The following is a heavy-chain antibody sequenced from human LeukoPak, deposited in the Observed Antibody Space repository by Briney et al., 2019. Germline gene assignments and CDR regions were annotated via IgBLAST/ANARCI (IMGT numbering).Heavy chain of an antibody. D-gene: IGHD1-26*01. V-gene: IGHV2-70*11. CDR2: IDWDDDK. J-gene: IGHJ4*02. CDR3: ARMSVGATRVDY. CDR1: GFSLSTSGMC. Sequence: SGPTLVNPTQTLTLTCTFSGFSLSTSGMCVSWIRQPPGKALEWLARIDWDDDKYYSTSLKTRLTISKDTSKSQVVLTMTNMDPVDTATYYCARMSVGATRVDYWGQGTLVTVSS.